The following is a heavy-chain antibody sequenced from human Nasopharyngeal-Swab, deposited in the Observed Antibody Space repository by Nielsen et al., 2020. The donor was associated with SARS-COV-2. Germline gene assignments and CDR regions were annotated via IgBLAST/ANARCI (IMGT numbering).Heavy chain of an antibody. CDR2: KSNDGSNK. Sequence: LKLSCAASGFTFRSYAMHWVRPAPGKGLEWVAVKSNDGSNKYNAYSEKGRLSISRDNSKNTLYRQMHSQSPDDATVYYCGRTAHWGQGTLVTVSS. J-gene: IGHJ4*02. CDR3: GRTAH. CDR1: GFTFRSYA. V-gene: IGHV3-30*04.